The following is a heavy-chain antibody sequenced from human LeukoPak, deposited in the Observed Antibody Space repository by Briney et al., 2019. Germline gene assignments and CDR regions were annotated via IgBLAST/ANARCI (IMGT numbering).Heavy chain of an antibody. CDR2: ISYDGSNK. CDR1: GFTFSSYA. V-gene: IGHV3-30-3*01. Sequence: PGGSLRLSCAASGFTFSSYAMHWVRQAPGKGLEWVAVISYDGSNKYYADSVKGRFTISRDNSKNTLYLQMNSLRAEDTAVYYCARDKGAVAGTDGMDVWGRGTTVTVSS. D-gene: IGHD6-19*01. CDR3: ARDKGAVAGTDGMDV. J-gene: IGHJ6*02.